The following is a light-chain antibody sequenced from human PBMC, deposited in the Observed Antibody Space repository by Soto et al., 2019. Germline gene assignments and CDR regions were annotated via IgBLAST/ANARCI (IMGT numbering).Light chain of an antibody. Sequence: EVVLTQSPATLSLSPGERATLSCRASQSVFGYLAWYQHKPGQAPRLLIYDAYKRATGVPARFSGSGSETDFTLIISSLEPEDFAVYYCQQRSDSPPLTFCGGTKVEIK. CDR2: DAY. V-gene: IGKV3-11*01. J-gene: IGKJ4*01. CDR1: QSVFGY. CDR3: QQRSDSPPLT.